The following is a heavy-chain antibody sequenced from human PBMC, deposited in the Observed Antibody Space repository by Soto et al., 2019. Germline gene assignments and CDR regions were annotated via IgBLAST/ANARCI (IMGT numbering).Heavy chain of an antibody. V-gene: IGHV3-74*01. Sequence: EVQLVESGGGLVQPGGSLRLSCAASGFTFSSYWMHWVRQAAGKGLMWVSRINSDGSITNYADSVKGRFTISRDNAKNTRYLQMNSLRGEDTAVYHCVREIGRDGQGRWGQGTLVTVSS. CDR3: VREIGRDGQGR. CDR1: GFTFSSYW. CDR2: INSDGSIT. J-gene: IGHJ4*02.